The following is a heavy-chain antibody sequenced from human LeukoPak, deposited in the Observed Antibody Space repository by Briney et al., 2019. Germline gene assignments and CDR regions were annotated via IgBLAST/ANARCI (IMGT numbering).Heavy chain of an antibody. J-gene: IGHJ6*02. CDR1: GGTFSSYA. D-gene: IGHD3-16*01. CDR2: IIPIFGTA. V-gene: IGHV1-69*01. CDR3: ARDGGFDYYYGMDV. Sequence: GSSVKVSCEASGGTFSSYAISWVRQAPGQGLEWMGGIIPIFGTANYAQKFQGRVTITADESTSTAYMELSSLRSEDTAVYYCARDGGFDYYYGMDVWGQGTTVTVSS.